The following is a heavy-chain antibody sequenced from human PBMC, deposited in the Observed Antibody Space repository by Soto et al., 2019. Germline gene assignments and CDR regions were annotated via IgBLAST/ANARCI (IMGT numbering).Heavy chain of an antibody. CDR2: IIPIFGTA. CDR1: GGTFSSYA. J-gene: IGHJ6*02. V-gene: IGHV1-69*01. CDR3: AREDTAMVEYYYYGMDV. Sequence: QVQLVQSGAEVKKPGSSVKVSCKASGGTFSSYAISWVRQAPGQGLEWMGGIIPIFGTANYAQKIQGRVTITADESTSTAYMELSSLRSEDTAVYYCAREDTAMVEYYYYGMDVWGQGTTVTVSS. D-gene: IGHD5-18*01.